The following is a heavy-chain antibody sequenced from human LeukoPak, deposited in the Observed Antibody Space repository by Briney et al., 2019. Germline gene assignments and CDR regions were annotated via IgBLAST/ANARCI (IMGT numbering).Heavy chain of an antibody. V-gene: IGHV3-21*01. CDR3: ARDIRGSGAGGFDY. CDR2: ISSSSSYI. J-gene: IGHJ4*02. Sequence: GGSLRLSCAASGFTSSSYSMNWVRQAPGKGLEWVSSISSSSSYIYYADSVKGRFTISRDNAKNSLYLQMNSLRAEDTAVYYCARDIRGSGAGGFDYWGQGTLVTVSS. CDR1: GFTSSSYS. D-gene: IGHD3-10*01.